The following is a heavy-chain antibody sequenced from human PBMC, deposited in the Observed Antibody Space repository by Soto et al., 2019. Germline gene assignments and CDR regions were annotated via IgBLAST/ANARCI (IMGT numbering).Heavy chain of an antibody. D-gene: IGHD6-19*01. V-gene: IGHV3-15*01. CDR3: TTVAGQRTSDY. CDR1: GFTFSNAW. J-gene: IGHJ4*02. Sequence: EVQLVESGGGLVKPGGSLRLSCAASGFTFSNAWMSWVRQAQGMGLEWVGRIKSKTDGGTTDYDAPVKGRFTISRDDSNNTLYLQINSMNTEDTAVYYCTTVAGQRTSDYWGQGTLVTVSS. CDR2: IKSKTDGGTT.